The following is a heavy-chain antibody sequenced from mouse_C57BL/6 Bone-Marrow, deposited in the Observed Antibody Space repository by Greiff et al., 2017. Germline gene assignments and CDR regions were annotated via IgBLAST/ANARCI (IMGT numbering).Heavy chain of an antibody. Sequence: QVQLQQSGPELVKPGASVKISCKASGYAFSSSWMNWVKQRPGKGLEWIGRLYPGDGDTNYNGNFKGKATLTADKSSSTAYMQLSSLTSEDSAVYFCATKGYGSTDYARDCWGKGTSVTVSS. J-gene: IGHJ4*01. CDR1: GYAFSSSW. CDR2: LYPGDGDT. V-gene: IGHV1-82*01. D-gene: IGHD1-1*01. CDR3: ATKGYGSTDYARDC.